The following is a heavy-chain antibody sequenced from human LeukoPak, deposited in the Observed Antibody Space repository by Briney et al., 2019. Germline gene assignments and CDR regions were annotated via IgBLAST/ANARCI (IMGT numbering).Heavy chain of an antibody. D-gene: IGHD6-19*01. CDR2: IDSGSSYI. CDR3: AKAGGLAIEYFQH. V-gene: IGHV3-21*04. Sequence: PGGSLRLYCAASGFTFSSYSMIWVRQAPGQGLEWVSFIDSGSSYIYYADSVKGRFTISRDNAKNTLYLQMSSLRAEDTALYYCAKAGGLAIEYFQHWGQGTLVTVSS. CDR1: GFTFSSYS. J-gene: IGHJ1*01.